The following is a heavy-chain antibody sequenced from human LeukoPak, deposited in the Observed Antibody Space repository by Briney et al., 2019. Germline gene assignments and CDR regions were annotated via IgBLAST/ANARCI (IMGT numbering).Heavy chain of an antibody. CDR1: GGSISSYY. V-gene: IGHV4-59*01. CDR2: IYYSGST. Sequence: SETLSLTCTVSGGSISSYYWSWIRQPPGKGLEWIEYIYYSGSTNYNPSLKSRVTISVDTSKNQFSLKLSSVTAADTAVYYCARYDTTYGMDVWGQGTTVTVSS. CDR3: ARYDTTYGMDV. J-gene: IGHJ6*02. D-gene: IGHD3-9*01.